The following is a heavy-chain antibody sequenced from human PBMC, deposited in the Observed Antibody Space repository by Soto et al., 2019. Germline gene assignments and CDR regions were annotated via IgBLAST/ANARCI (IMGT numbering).Heavy chain of an antibody. Sequence: QITLKESGPTLVKPTQTLTLTCTVSGFSVSSSGEGVGWIRQPPGKALEWLPLIYLDDDKRYSPSLKSRLTSTKDTSKNLVVLTLTNMDPVETSTYCGAHIDPIIVTAGGDEGFDFWGQGTLVTVSS. J-gene: IGHJ4*01. CDR3: AHIDPIIVTAGGDEGFDF. CDR1: GFSVSSSGEG. D-gene: IGHD2-21*02. V-gene: IGHV2-5*02. CDR2: IYLDDDK.